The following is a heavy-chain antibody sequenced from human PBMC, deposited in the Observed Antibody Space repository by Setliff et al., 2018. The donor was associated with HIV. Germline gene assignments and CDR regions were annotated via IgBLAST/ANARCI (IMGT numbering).Heavy chain of an antibody. Sequence: PSATLSLTCTVSAGSISSFYWSWIRQHAGKGLEWIGRIYISGSTSYKPSLKSRVTISVDTSKNQFSLKLSSVTAADTAVYYCARGGYYSGSGMNYHYYGLDVWGQGTTVTVSS. CDR3: ARGGYYSGSGMNYHYYGLDV. J-gene: IGHJ6*02. V-gene: IGHV4-4*07. CDR2: IYISGST. D-gene: IGHD3-10*01. CDR1: AGSISSFY.